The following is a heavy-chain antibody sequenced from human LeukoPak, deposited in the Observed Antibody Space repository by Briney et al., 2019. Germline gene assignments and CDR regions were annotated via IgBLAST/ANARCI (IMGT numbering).Heavy chain of an antibody. CDR1: GFTFSSYA. D-gene: IGHD6-6*01. Sequence: GGXLXXSCAASGFTFSSYAMSWVGQAPGKGLEWVLAITGTGATTYYADSVKGRFTISRDNSKNTLYLQMNSLRAEDTAIYYCAKDNSIAVRIFDYWGQGTLVTVSS. V-gene: IGHV3-23*01. CDR2: ITGTGATT. CDR3: AKDNSIAVRIFDY. J-gene: IGHJ4*02.